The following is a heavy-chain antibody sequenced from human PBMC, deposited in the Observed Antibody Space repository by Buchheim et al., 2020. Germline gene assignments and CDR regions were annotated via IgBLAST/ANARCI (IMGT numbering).Heavy chain of an antibody. CDR3: VGEGPMSTEGGLDV. J-gene: IGHJ6*02. Sequence: QVQLVESGGGVVQPGGSLRLSCAASGFTFSSSTLEWVRYTMHWVRQAPGRGLEWVGLMSHDGSRTYYPDSLRGRFTISRDNSKNTLYLQMDSLRPDDTAVYYCVGEGPMSTEGGLDVWGQGTT. D-gene: IGHD2-2*01. V-gene: IGHV3-30*04. CDR1: GFTFSSSTLEWVRYT. CDR2: MSHDGSRT.